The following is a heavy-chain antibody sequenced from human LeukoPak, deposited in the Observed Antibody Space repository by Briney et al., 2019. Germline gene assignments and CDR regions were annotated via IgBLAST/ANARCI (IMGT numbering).Heavy chain of an antibody. Sequence: GGSLRLSCAASRFIFSNYYMGWIRQTPGKGLEWIANIGADGSSEYYADSAKGRFTISRDNARNSLFLQMNSLRVEDTAVYFCARAGTSGGYEVLDNWGQGILVTVSS. CDR2: IGADGSSE. J-gene: IGHJ4*02. V-gene: IGHV3-11*01. D-gene: IGHD5-12*01. CDR1: RFIFSNYY. CDR3: ARAGTSGGYEVLDN.